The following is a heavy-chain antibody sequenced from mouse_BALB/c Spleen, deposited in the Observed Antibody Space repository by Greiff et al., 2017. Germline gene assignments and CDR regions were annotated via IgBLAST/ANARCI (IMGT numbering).Heavy chain of an antibody. V-gene: IGHV5-4*02. J-gene: IGHJ2*01. CDR2: ISDGGRYT. Sequence: EVKLVESGGGLVKPGGSLKLSCAASGFTFRDYYMYWVRQTPEKRLEWVATISDGGRYTYYPDSVKGRFTISRDNAKNNLYLQMSSLKSEDTAMYYCARDGGCYGNPCFDYWGQGTTLTVSS. D-gene: IGHD2-1*01. CDR1: GFTFRDYY. CDR3: ARDGGCYGNPCFDY.